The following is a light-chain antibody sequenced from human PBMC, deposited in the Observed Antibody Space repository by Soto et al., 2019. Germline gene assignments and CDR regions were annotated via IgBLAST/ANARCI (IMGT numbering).Light chain of an antibody. J-gene: IGKJ3*01. CDR1: QSISVN. V-gene: IGKV3-15*01. CDR3: HQYGTAPLT. Sequence: EIVMTQSLDTLSVSPGERATLSCRASQSISVNLAWYQQKPGQAPRLLMYGASTRATGFPARFSGSGSGTEFTLTISSLQSEDFAVYYCHQYGTAPLTFGPGTKVDIK. CDR2: GAS.